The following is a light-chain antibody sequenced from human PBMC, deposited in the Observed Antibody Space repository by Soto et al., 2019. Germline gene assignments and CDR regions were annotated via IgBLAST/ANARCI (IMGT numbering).Light chain of an antibody. Sequence: DIQITQSLFTLSASVGDRVTITCRASQSISSWLAWYQQKPGKAPKLLIYDASSLESGVPSRFSGSGSGTEFTLTISSLQPDDFATYYCQQYNSYWTFGQGTKVDIK. CDR2: DAS. V-gene: IGKV1-5*01. CDR1: QSISSW. CDR3: QQYNSYWT. J-gene: IGKJ1*01.